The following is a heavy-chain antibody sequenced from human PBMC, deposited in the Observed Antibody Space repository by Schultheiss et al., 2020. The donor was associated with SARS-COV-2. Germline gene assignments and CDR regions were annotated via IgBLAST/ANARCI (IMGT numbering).Heavy chain of an antibody. J-gene: IGHJ6*02. CDR1: GFTFSSYD. Sequence: GGSLRLSCSASGFTFSSYDMHWVRQAPGKGLEWVANIKQDGSEKYYVDSVKGRFTISRDNSKNTLYLQMNSLRAEDTAVYYCASLYDILTGSSGGMDVWGQGTTVTVSS. CDR3: ASLYDILTGSSGGMDV. D-gene: IGHD3-9*01. V-gene: IGHV3-7*01. CDR2: IKQDGSEK.